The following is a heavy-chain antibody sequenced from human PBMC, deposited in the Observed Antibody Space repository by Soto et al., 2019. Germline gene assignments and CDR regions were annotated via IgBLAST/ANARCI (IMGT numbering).Heavy chain of an antibody. D-gene: IGHD2-2*01. CDR1: GFTFDDYA. J-gene: IGHJ3*01. V-gene: IGHV3-9*01. CDR3: AIFPYCRRTSCYLEIHPFDH. Sequence: GGSLRLSCAAAGFTFDDYAIHWVRQAPGKGLEWVSGISWNSGSIGYADSVKGRFTISRDNAKNSLYLQMNSLRAEDTALYHCAIFPYCRRTSCYLEIHPFDHWGQAARVTDS. CDR2: ISWNSGSI.